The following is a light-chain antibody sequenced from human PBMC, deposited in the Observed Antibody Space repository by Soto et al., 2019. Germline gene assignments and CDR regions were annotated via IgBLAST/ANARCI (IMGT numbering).Light chain of an antibody. J-gene: IGKJ1*01. CDR1: QSISPW. V-gene: IGKV1-5*03. CDR3: QQYNNYPRT. Sequence: DTQMTQSPSTLSASVGDRVTITCRASQSISPWLAWYQQKPGKAPNLLIYKASSLESGVPSRFSGSGSGTEFTLTISSLQPDDFATYYCQQYNNYPRTFGQGTKVEI. CDR2: KAS.